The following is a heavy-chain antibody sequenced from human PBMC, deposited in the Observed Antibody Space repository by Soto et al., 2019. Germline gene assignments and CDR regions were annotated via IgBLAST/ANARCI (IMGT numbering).Heavy chain of an antibody. J-gene: IGHJ6*04. V-gene: IGHV4-31*03. CDR3: ASPSTPWYYDILTGYSPGGYYYGMDV. D-gene: IGHD3-9*01. CDR1: GGSISSGDYY. CDR2: IYNSGST. Sequence: SETLSLTCTVPGGSISSGDYYWSWIRQHPGKGLEWIGHIYNSGSTYYTPSLKSRVTISLDTSNNQFSLQLTSVTPGDTAVYYCASPSTPWYYDILTGYSPGGYYYGMDVWGKGTTVTVYS.